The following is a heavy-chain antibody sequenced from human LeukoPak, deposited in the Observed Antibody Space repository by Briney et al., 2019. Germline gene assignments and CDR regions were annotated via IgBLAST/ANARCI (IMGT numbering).Heavy chain of an antibody. CDR1: GFTFSSYA. D-gene: IGHD4-23*01. V-gene: IGHV3-64*01. CDR3: ARRGGYYFDY. CDR2: VSSNGDST. Sequence: GGSLRLSCAASGFTFSSYAMHCVRQAPGKRLEYLSAVSSNGDSTYYANSVKGRFTISRDNSKNTLYLQMSSLRAEDMAVYYCARRGGYYFDYWGQGTLVTVSS. J-gene: IGHJ4*02.